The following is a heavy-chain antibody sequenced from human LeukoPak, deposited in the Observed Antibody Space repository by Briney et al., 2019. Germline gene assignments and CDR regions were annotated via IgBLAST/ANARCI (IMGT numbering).Heavy chain of an antibody. CDR3: ARDGMIVVANAFDI. Sequence: PGGSLRLSCAASGFTFSSYAMHWVRQAPGKGLEWVAVISYDGSNKYYADSVKGRFTISRDNSKNTLYLQMNSLRAEDTAVYYCARDGMIVVANAFDIWGHGTMVTVSS. CDR2: ISYDGSNK. CDR1: GFTFSSYA. V-gene: IGHV3-30-3*01. J-gene: IGHJ3*02. D-gene: IGHD3-22*01.